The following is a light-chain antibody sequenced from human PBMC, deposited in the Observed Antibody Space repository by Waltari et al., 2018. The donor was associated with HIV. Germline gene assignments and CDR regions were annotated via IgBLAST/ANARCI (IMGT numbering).Light chain of an antibody. CDR2: EVS. CDR1: SSDIGDYNS. Sequence: QSALTQPASVSGSPGQSITISCTGISSDIGDYNSVSWYQQHPGKAPKLMIYEVSDRPSGVSFRFSGSKSGNTASLTISGLQAEDEGDYYCASYTSSNVVFGGGTKLTVL. V-gene: IGLV2-14*01. J-gene: IGLJ3*02. CDR3: ASYTSSNVV.